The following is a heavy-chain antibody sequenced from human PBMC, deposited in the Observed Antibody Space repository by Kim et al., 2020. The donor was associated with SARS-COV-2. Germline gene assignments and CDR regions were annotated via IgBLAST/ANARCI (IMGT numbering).Heavy chain of an antibody. V-gene: IGHV3-23*01. Sequence: GSGGSTYDTDSVKGRFTISRDNSKNTLYLQMNSLRAEDTAVYYCAKRLDYWGQGTLVTVSS. CDR2: GSGGST. J-gene: IGHJ4*02. CDR3: AKRLDY.